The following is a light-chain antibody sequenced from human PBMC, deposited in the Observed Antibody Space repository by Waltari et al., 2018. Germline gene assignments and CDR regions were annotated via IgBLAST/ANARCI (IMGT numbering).Light chain of an antibody. CDR3: QAWDSSTGV. V-gene: IGLV3-1*01. CDR2: QDR. J-gene: IGLJ2*01. Sequence: SYELTQPPSVSVSPGQTASITCSGDQLGDKYACWYQQKPGQSPVVVIYQDRKRPSGIPERFSGSKSGNTATLTISGTQAMDEADYYCQAWDSSTGVFGGGTKLTVL. CDR1: QLGDKY.